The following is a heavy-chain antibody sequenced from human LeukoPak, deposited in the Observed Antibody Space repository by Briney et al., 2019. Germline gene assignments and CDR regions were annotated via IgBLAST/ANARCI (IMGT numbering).Heavy chain of an antibody. CDR1: GFTFNRNV. J-gene: IGHJ4*02. D-gene: IGHD6-13*01. V-gene: IGHV3-23*01. Sequence: GGSLRLSCAASGFTFNRNVMSWVRQAPGKGLEWVSAIIDDGGSAYYADSVKGRFSISRDNSKNTVYLQMNSLRAGDTAVYYCARDARQQLVERFDYWGQGTLVTVSS. CDR3: ARDARQQLVERFDY. CDR2: IIDDGGSA.